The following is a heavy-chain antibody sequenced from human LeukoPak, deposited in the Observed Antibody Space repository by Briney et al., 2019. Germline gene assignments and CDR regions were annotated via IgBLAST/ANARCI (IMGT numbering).Heavy chain of an antibody. CDR1: GASIRSSSYY. Sequence: PSETLSLTCTVSGASIRSSSYYWGWIRQPPGRGLEWIGTIYYSGSTYYNPSLKSPVTISVDTSKNQFSLKLSSVTAADTAVYYCARAPGDFWSDDGAFDIWGQGTMVTVSS. D-gene: IGHD3-3*01. CDR2: IYYSGST. J-gene: IGHJ3*02. CDR3: ARAPGDFWSDDGAFDI. V-gene: IGHV4-39*07.